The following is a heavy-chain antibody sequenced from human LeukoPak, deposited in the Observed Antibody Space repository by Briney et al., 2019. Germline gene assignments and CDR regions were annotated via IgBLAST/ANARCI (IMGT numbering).Heavy chain of an antibody. D-gene: IGHD3-22*01. V-gene: IGHV4-39*01. Sequence: KPSETLSLTCSVSGDSVSRSDSYWDWIRQPPGKGLEWIGTIYYSGRTYYSPSLKGRVTMSVDPSNNQFSLNLRSVTAADTALYYCARRRYYDGSGYLEWGQGTLLSVSS. J-gene: IGHJ1*01. CDR3: ARRRYYDGSGYLE. CDR1: GDSVSRSDSY. CDR2: IYYSGRT.